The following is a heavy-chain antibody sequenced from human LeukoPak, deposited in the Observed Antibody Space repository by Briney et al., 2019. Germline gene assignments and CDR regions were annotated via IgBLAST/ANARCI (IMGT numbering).Heavy chain of an antibody. CDR3: AKGTTITSPFDY. D-gene: IGHD3-10*01. CDR2: ISDSGGST. V-gene: IGHV3-23*01. CDR1: GFTFSSYA. J-gene: IGHJ4*02. Sequence: GESLRLSCAASGFTFSSYAMSWVRQALGKGLEWVSTISDSGGSTYYADSVKGRFTISRDNFKNTLYLEMNSLRAEDTAVYYCAKGTTITSPFDYWGQGTLVTVSS.